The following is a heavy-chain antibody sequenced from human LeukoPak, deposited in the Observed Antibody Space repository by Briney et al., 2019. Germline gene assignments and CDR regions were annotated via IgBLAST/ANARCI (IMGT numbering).Heavy chain of an antibody. J-gene: IGHJ4*02. CDR3: ARHGSGWRFDY. D-gene: IGHD6-19*01. V-gene: IGHV4-59*08. CDR2: INHSGYT. Sequence: PSETLSLTCAVYGGSFSGYYWSWIRQPPGKGLEWIGYINHSGYTNSNPSLKSRVTISVDTSKNQLSLKLSSVTAADTAVYYCARHGSGWRFDYWGQGTLVTVSS. CDR1: GGSFSGYY.